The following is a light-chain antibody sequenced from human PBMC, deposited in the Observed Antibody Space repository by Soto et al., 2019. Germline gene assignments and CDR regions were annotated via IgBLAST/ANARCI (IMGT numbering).Light chain of an antibody. V-gene: IGKV3-15*01. CDR2: SAS. J-gene: IGKJ1*01. CDR3: QQYNNWPRP. Sequence: EIVMTQSPATLSVSPGERATLSCRASQSVISNLAWYHQKPGQAPRLLIYSASTRATGIPARFSGSGSGTEFTLTINSLQSEDFAVYYCQQYNNWPRPFGQRTKVDIK. CDR1: QSVISN.